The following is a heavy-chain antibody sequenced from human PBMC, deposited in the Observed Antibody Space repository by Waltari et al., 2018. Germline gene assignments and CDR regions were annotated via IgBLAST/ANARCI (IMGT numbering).Heavy chain of an antibody. V-gene: IGHV4-38-2*02. J-gene: IGHJ2*01. CDR2: FYYSGST. CDR3: ARDQYDFWSGYYYWYFDL. CDR1: GYSISSGYY. Sequence: QVQLEESGPGLVKPSETLSLTCSVSGYSISSGYYWGWIRQTPGKGLEWIGSFYYSGSTYYKPSLKSRVTIAVDTSKNQFSLRLRSVTAADTAVYYCARDQYDFWSGYYYWYFDLWGRGTLVTVSS. D-gene: IGHD3-3*01.